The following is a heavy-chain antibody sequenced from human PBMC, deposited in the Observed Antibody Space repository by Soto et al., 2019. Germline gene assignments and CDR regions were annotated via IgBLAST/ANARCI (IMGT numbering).Heavy chain of an antibody. V-gene: IGHV4-59*08. CDR1: GGSISSHY. J-gene: IGHJ4*02. D-gene: IGHD3-3*01. Sequence: SETLSLTCTVSGGSISSHYWSWIRQPPGKGLEYIGYIYYSGSTNYNPSLKSRVTISIDTSKNQFSLKLSSVTAADTAVYYCASDANYDFWSGYYLDYWGQGTLVTVSS. CDR3: ASDANYDFWSGYYLDY. CDR2: IYYSGST.